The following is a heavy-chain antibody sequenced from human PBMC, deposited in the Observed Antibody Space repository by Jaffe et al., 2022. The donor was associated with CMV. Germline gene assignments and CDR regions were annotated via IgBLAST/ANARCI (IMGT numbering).Heavy chain of an antibody. J-gene: IGHJ4*02. Sequence: EVQLLESGGGLVQPGGSLRLSCAASGFTFGTSAMAWVRQAPGKGLEWVSGISGNGGSTYYADSVTGRFTISRDNSKNTHYLQMNSLRAEDTAVYYCAKGDYQLTYPLEFFDYWGQGTLVTVSS. CDR2: ISGNGGST. CDR1: GFTFGTSA. D-gene: IGHD3-10*01. CDR3: AKGDYQLTYPLEFFDY. V-gene: IGHV3-23*01.